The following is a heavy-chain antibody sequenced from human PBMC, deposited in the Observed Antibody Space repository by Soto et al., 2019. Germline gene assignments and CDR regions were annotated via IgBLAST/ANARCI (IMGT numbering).Heavy chain of an antibody. Sequence: QVQLQESGPGLVKPSQTLSLTCTVSGGSISSGGYYWSWIRQHPGKGLEWIGYIYYSGSTYYNPSLKSRVTLSVDTSKNQFSLKLSSVTAADTAVYYCARETTVVGDAFDIWGQGTIVTVSS. J-gene: IGHJ3*02. CDR2: IYYSGST. D-gene: IGHD4-17*01. CDR3: ARETTVVGDAFDI. CDR1: GGSISSGGYY. V-gene: IGHV4-31*03.